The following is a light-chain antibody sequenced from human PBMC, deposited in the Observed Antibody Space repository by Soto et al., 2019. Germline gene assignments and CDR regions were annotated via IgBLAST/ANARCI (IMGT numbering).Light chain of an antibody. CDR3: QQYGSLFT. V-gene: IGKV3-20*01. CDR2: GAS. CDR1: QSVSSSY. Sequence: EIVLTQSPGTLFLSPGERATLSCRASQSVSSSYLAWYQQKPGQAPRLLIYGASSRATGIPDRFSGSGSGTDFPLTISRLEPEDFAVYYCQQYGSLFTFGPGTKVDIK. J-gene: IGKJ3*01.